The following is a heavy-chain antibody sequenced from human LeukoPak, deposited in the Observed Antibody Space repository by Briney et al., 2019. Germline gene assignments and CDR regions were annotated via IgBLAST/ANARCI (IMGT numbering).Heavy chain of an antibody. Sequence: GGSLRLSCAASGFSFSNYAMNWVRQAPGKGLKWVSSIDGSSSHIYYADSVKGRFTISRDNTKSSLYLQMNSLRAEDMAVYYCARGYCGGDCYGDWGQGTLVTVSS. CDR2: IDGSSSHI. V-gene: IGHV3-21*01. D-gene: IGHD2-21*02. CDR3: ARGYCGGDCYGD. J-gene: IGHJ1*01. CDR1: GFSFSNYA.